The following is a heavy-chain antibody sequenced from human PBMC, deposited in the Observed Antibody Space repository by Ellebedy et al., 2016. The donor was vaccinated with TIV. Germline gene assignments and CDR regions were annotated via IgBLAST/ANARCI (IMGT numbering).Heavy chain of an antibody. CDR2: IYHSGST. J-gene: IGHJ6*02. V-gene: IGHV4-4*02. Sequence: SETLSLXXAVSGGSISSSNWWSWVRQPPGKGLEWIGEIYHSGSTNYNPSLKSRVTISVDRSKNQFSLKLSSVTAADTAVYYCARDRGSTVTRPGYGMDVWGQGTTVTVSS. CDR1: GGSISSSNW. CDR3: ARDRGSTVTRPGYGMDV. D-gene: IGHD4-17*01.